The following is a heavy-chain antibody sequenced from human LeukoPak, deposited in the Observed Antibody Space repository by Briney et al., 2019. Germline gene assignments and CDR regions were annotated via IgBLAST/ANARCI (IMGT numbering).Heavy chain of an antibody. CDR3: TRDTGTTGEVKFDP. V-gene: IGHV4-4*07. D-gene: IGHD4-17*01. CDR2: IYTSGST. CDR1: GNSFGDYY. Sequence: SEPLSLTCTVSGNSFGDYYWSWIRQPAGKGLEWIGRIYTSGSTTYNPSLKSRVTMSVDTSKSQFSLNLMSVTAADTAVYYCTRDTGTTGEVKFDPWGQGTLVTVSS. J-gene: IGHJ5*02.